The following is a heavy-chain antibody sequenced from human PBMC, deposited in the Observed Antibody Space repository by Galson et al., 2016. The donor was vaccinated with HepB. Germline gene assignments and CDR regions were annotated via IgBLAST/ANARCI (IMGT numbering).Heavy chain of an antibody. Sequence: LPLPCGVFGGSLSDNYWSWIRQSPGTGLEWIGEINHSGSTKYNPSLMSRVTISLDTSKTQFSLKLTSVIAADTAVYYCARGAFWDMYSHYYMDVWGKGTAVTVSS. CDR3: ARGAFWDMYSHYYMDV. D-gene: IGHD2-15*01. CDR2: INHSGST. CDR1: GGSLSDNY. J-gene: IGHJ6*03. V-gene: IGHV4-34*01.